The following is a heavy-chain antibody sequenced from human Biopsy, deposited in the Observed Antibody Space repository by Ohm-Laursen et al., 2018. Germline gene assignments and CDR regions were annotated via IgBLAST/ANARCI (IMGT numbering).Heavy chain of an antibody. CDR1: TGTFNSYG. D-gene: IGHD2-2*01. V-gene: IGHV1-69*11. Sequence: SVTLSCKAPTGTFNSYGIIWVRQAPGQGLEWKGRIIPILRTTAYAQTFLGRVTITADSPTSTVDMELNSLTSDDTAVYFCARETNGYQLPWDDWGQGTLVTVSS. CDR2: IIPILRTT. J-gene: IGHJ4*02. CDR3: ARETNGYQLPWDD.